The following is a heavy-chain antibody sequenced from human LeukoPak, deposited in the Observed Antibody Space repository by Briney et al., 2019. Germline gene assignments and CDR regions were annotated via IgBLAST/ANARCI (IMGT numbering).Heavy chain of an antibody. D-gene: IGHD4-17*01. Sequence: SETLSLTCTVSGGSISSGGYYWSWIRQHPGKGLEWIGYIYYSGNTYYNPSLMSRVTISVDTSKNQFSLKLSSVTAVDTAVYYCASYGDYALDYWGQGTLVTVSS. CDR3: ASYGDYALDY. CDR2: IYYSGNT. J-gene: IGHJ4*02. CDR1: GGSISSGGYY. V-gene: IGHV4-31*03.